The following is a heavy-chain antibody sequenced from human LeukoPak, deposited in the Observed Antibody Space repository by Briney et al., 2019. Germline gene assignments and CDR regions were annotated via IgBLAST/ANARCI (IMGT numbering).Heavy chain of an antibody. CDR2: IIPIFGTA. V-gene: IGHV1-69*13. D-gene: IGHD6-25*01. CDR1: GVTFSSYA. CDR3: ARVALSYRSDFDY. J-gene: IGHJ4*02. Sequence: SVKVSCKASGVTFSSYAISWVRRAPGQGLEWMGGIIPIFGTANYAQKFQGRVTITADESTSTAYMELSSLRSEDTAVYYCARVALSYRSDFDYWGQGTLVTVSS.